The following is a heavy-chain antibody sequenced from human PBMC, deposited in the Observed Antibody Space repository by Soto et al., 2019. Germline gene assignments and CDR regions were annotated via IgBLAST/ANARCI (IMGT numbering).Heavy chain of an antibody. J-gene: IGHJ6*02. CDR2: ISYDGSNK. Sequence: GGSLRLSCAASGFTFSSYGMHWVRQAPGKGLEWVAVISYDGSNKYYADSVKGRFTISRDNSKNTLYLQMNSLRAEDTAVYYCAKEGLYYGSGNHSGMDVWGQGTTVTVSS. CDR3: AKEGLYYGSGNHSGMDV. CDR1: GFTFSSYG. V-gene: IGHV3-30*18. D-gene: IGHD3-10*01.